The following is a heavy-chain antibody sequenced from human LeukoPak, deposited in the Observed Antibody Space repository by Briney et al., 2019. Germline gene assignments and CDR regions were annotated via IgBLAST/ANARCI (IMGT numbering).Heavy chain of an antibody. CDR1: GFTFSNYA. CDR2: ISGSGGST. J-gene: IGHJ4*02. D-gene: IGHD3-22*01. V-gene: IGHV3-23*01. Sequence: GGSLRLSCAASGFTFSNYAMSWVRQAPGKGLEWVSAISGSGGSTYYADSVKGRFTISRDNAKNSLYLQMNSLRAEDTAVYYCARDGQDYYDSSGYYYWGQGTLVTVSS. CDR3: ARDGQDYYDSSGYYY.